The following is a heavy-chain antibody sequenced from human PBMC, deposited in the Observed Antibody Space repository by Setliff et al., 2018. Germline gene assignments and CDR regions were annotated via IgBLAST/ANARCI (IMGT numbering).Heavy chain of an antibody. CDR3: AREPTVTTLDY. Sequence: GGSLRLSCAASGFTFSSYAMSWVRQAPGKGLEWVANIKQDGSEKYYVDSVKGRFTISRDNAKNSLYLQMTSLRAEDTAVYYCAREPTVTTLDYWGQGTLVTVSS. CDR1: GFTFSSYA. D-gene: IGHD4-4*01. J-gene: IGHJ4*02. CDR2: IKQDGSEK. V-gene: IGHV3-7*01.